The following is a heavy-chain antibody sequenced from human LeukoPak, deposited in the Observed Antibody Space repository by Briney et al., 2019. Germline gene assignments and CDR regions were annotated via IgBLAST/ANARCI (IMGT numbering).Heavy chain of an antibody. D-gene: IGHD2-2*01. Sequence: SETLSLTCTVSGGSISSRTYYWGWIRQPPGKGLEWIGSSYYSGGTYYNPSLKSRVTISVDTSKNQFSLKLRSVTAVDTAVYYCARLADCSSTRCHDYWGQGTLVTVSS. CDR3: ARLADCSSTRCHDY. V-gene: IGHV4-39*01. J-gene: IGHJ4*02. CDR1: GGSISSRTYY. CDR2: SYYSGGT.